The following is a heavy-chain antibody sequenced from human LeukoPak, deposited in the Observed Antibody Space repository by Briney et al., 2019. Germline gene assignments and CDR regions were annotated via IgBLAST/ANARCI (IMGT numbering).Heavy chain of an antibody. CDR3: ARLYYYDSSGYYHSAPDAFDI. V-gene: IGHV1-69*05. CDR2: IIPIFGAA. D-gene: IGHD3-22*01. Sequence: SVKVSCKASGGTFSSYAISWVRQAPGQGLEWMGGIIPIFGAANYAQKFQGRVTITTDESTSTAYMELSSLRSEDTAVYYCARLYYYDSSGYYHSAPDAFDIWGQGTMVTASS. J-gene: IGHJ3*02. CDR1: GGTFSSYA.